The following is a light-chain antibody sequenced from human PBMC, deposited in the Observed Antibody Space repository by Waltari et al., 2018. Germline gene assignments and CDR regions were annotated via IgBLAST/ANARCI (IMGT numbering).Light chain of an antibody. J-gene: IGKJ4*01. Sequence: DIQMTQSPSSLSASVGERVTIPCQASQDIGKALNWYQQKPGKSPKFLIYNASNLDTGVPSRFSGSGSGTEFTFTINSLQPEDFAAYFCQQYDTVPLTFGGGTKVEIK. CDR3: QQYDTVPLT. CDR2: NAS. V-gene: IGKV1-33*01. CDR1: QDIGKA.